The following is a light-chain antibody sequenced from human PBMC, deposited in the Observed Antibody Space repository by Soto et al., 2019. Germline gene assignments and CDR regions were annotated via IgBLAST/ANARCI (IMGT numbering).Light chain of an antibody. CDR1: SSNIGTYT. J-gene: IGLJ3*02. CDR2: TDY. Sequence: QSVLTQPPSASGTPGQRVTISCSGTSSNIGTYTVNWYQQLPGTAPKLLIYTDYQRPSGVPDRFSGSKSGTSASLAINGLHSEDEADYYCASWDDNLNGGVFGGWTQLTVL. V-gene: IGLV1-44*01. CDR3: ASWDDNLNGGV.